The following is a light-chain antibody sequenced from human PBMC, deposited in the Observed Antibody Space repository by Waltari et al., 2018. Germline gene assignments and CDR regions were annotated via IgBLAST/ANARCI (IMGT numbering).Light chain of an antibody. CDR3: AGWDDSLNGPV. J-gene: IGLJ3*02. CDR1: LSNIERNT. Sequence: QSVLTQPPSASGTPGQRVTISCSGSLSNIERNTVNWYRQLPGTPPNLLIYGDNHLPSGVPDRFPCSKSGTSASLAISGLQSADEADYYCAGWDDSLNGPVFGGGTKLTVL. CDR2: GDN. V-gene: IGLV1-44*01.